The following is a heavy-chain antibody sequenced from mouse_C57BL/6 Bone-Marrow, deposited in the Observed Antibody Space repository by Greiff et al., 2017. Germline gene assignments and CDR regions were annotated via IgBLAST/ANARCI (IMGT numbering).Heavy chain of an antibody. J-gene: IGHJ1*03. CDR1: GYTFTSYW. V-gene: IGHV1-61*01. CDR3: ARRGYWYFDV. CDR2: IYPSDSET. Sequence: QVQLQQPGAELVRPGSSVKLSCKASGYTFTSYWMDWVKQRPGQGLEWIGNIYPSDSETPYNQKFKDKATLTVDKSSSTAYMQLSSLTSEDSAVYYCARRGYWYFDVWGTETPVTVSS.